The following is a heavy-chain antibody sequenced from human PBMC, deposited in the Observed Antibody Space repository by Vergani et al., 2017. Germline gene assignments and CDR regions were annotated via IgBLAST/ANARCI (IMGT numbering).Heavy chain of an antibody. J-gene: IGHJ6*02. CDR2: IYYSGST. CDR3: SREVGATXMDV. D-gene: IGHD1-26*01. CDR1: GGSISSYY. Sequence: QVQLQESGPGLVKPSETLSLTCTVSGGSISSYYWSWIRQPPGKGLEWIGYIYYSGSTNYNPSLKRRVTISVDTSKNQFSLKLSSVTAADTAVYYCSREVGATXMDVWGQGTTVTVSS. V-gene: IGHV4-59*01.